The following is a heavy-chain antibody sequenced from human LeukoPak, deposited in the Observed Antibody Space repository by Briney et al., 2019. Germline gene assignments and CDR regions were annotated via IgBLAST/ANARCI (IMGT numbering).Heavy chain of an antibody. CDR3: ARGNRDTAMATDY. CDR2: IYYSGST. Sequence: PSETLSLTCTVSGGSISSYYWSWIRQPPGKGLEWIGYIYYSGSTNYNPSLKSRVTISVDTSKNQFSLKLSSVTAADTAVYYCARGNRDTAMATDYWGQGTLVTVSS. V-gene: IGHV4-59*01. CDR1: GGSISSYY. J-gene: IGHJ4*02. D-gene: IGHD5-18*01.